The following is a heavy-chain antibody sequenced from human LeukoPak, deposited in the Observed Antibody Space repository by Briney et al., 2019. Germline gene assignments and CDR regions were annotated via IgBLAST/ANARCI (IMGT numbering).Heavy chain of an antibody. J-gene: IGHJ5*02. V-gene: IGHV4-59*08. D-gene: IGHD7-27*01. Sequence: SETLSLTCTVSGVSITPYYWSWIRQPPGKGLEWIAYIYYTGSTNYNPSLKSRVTISVDTSKNQVSLQLSFVTAADTAVYYGTRHYSITGGRLSGYWLDPWGQGTLVTVSS. CDR2: IYYTGST. CDR1: GVSITPYY. CDR3: TRHYSITGGRLSGYWLDP.